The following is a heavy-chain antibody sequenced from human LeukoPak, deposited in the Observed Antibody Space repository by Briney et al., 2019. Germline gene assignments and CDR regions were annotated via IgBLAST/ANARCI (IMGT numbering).Heavy chain of an antibody. J-gene: IGHJ4*02. D-gene: IGHD6-13*01. CDR1: GGTFIRYV. V-gene: IGHV1-69*13. CDR3: AREGIAAAGKYYFDY. CDR2: IIPIFGTA. Sequence: ASVTVSFMASGGTFIRYVISWVRQASGQGLEWMGGIIPIFGTANYVQKFQGRVTITADESTSTAYMELSSQRSEDTAVYYCAREGIAAAGKYYFDYWGQGTLVTVSS.